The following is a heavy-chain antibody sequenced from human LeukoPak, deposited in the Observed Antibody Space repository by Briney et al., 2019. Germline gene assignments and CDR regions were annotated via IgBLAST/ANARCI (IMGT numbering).Heavy chain of an antibody. CDR2: IYPGDSDT. Sequence: GESLKISCKGSGYSFTSYWIGWVRQMPGKGLEWMGIIYPGDSDTIYSPSFQGQVTISADKSISTAYLQWSSLKASDSTRYYCARHEAIAASRYNYGMDVWGQGTTVTVSS. D-gene: IGHD6-6*01. V-gene: IGHV5-51*01. J-gene: IGHJ6*02. CDR3: ARHEAIAASRYNYGMDV. CDR1: GYSFTSYW.